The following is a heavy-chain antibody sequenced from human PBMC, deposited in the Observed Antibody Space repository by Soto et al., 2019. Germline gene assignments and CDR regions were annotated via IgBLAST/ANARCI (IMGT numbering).Heavy chain of an antibody. D-gene: IGHD3-22*01. CDR3: AEYYYDSSGYYYPAWFDP. J-gene: IGHJ5*02. V-gene: IGHV1-69*13. CDR1: GGTFSSYA. CDR2: IIPIFGTA. Sequence: ASVKVSCKASGGTFSSYAISWVRQAPGQGLEWMGGIIPIFGTANYAQKFQGRVTITADESTSTAYMELSSLRSEDTAVYYCAEYYYDSSGYYYPAWFDPWGQGTLVTVSS.